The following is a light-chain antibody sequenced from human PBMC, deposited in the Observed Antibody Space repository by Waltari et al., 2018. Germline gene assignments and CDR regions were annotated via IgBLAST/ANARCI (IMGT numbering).Light chain of an antibody. Sequence: DIQMTQSPSSLSASVGDRVTITCRASQSISTYLNWYQQKPGKAPKLLIYAASSLQSGVPSRFSGSGSGTDFTLTISSLQPEDFASYYCQQSYTTPRMYTFGQGTRVEI. CDR1: QSISTY. CDR2: AAS. CDR3: QQSYTTPRMYT. V-gene: IGKV1-39*01. J-gene: IGKJ2*01.